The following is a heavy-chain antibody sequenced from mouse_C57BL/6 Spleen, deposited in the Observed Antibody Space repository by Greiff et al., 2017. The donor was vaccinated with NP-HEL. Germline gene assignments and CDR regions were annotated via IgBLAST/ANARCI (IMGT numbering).Heavy chain of an antibody. CDR3: ARDDYISYYAMDY. J-gene: IGHJ4*01. D-gene: IGHD2-4*01. CDR1: GYTFTDYN. V-gene: IGHV1-22*01. Sequence: EVQLQQSGPELVKPGASVKMSCKASGYTFTDYNMHWVKQSHGKSLEWIGYINPNNGGTSYNQKFKGKATLTVNKSSSTAYMELRSLTSEDSAVYYCARDDYISYYAMDYWGQGTSVTVSS. CDR2: INPNNGGT.